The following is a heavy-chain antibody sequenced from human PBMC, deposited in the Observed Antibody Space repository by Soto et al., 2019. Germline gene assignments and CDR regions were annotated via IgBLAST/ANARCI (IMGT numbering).Heavy chain of an antibody. Sequence: SGPTLVNPTETLTLTCTVSGFSLSTSGMCVSWIRQPPGKALEWLALIDWDDGKYYSTSLKTRLTISKDTSKNQVVLTMTNMDPVDTATYYCARMSGGYDYNPAGYFDYWGQGTLVTVSS. CDR1: GFSLSTSGMC. CDR3: ARMSGGYDYNPAGYFDY. V-gene: IGHV2-70*01. D-gene: IGHD5-12*01. CDR2: IDWDDGK. J-gene: IGHJ4*02.